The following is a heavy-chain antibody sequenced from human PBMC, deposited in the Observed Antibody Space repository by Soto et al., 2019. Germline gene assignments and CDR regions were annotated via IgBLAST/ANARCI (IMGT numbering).Heavy chain of an antibody. D-gene: IGHD3-10*01. Sequence: SETLFLTCTVSGAYISSYYWIWFRQPPGKGLEWIGYIYYSGSTNYNPSLKSRVTISVDTSKNRFSLKLSSVTAADTAVYYCARVWGGAFDFWGQGTMVT. J-gene: IGHJ3*01. V-gene: IGHV4-59*01. CDR1: GAYISSYY. CDR2: IYYSGST. CDR3: ARVWGGAFDF.